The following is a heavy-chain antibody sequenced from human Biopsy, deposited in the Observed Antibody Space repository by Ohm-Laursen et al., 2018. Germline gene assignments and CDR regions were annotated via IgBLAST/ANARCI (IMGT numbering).Heavy chain of an antibody. J-gene: IGHJ3*02. CDR2: ISYSRDT. CDR3: AKHGSGWTGDDAFHI. CDR1: GGSISGSS. Sequence: TLSLTCTVSGGSISGSSWSWIRQAPGKGLEWIGYISYSRDTNYNPSLKSRITISVDTSKNQFSLKLTSVTAADTAVYYCAKHGSGWTGDDAFHIWGQGTMVTVSP. D-gene: IGHD6-19*01. V-gene: IGHV4-59*08.